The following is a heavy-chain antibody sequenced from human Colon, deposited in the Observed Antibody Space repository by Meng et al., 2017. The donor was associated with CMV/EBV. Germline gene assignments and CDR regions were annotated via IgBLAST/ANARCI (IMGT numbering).Heavy chain of an antibody. CDR2: INHSGST. V-gene: IGHV4-34*01. CDR1: GGSFSGYY. CDR3: ARRDLGYCSSTSCYTGLN. Sequence: GSLRLSCAVYGGSFSGYYWSWIRQPPGKGLEWIGEINHSGSTNYNPSLKSRVTISADTSKNQFSLKLSSVTAADTAVYYCARRDLGYCSSTSCYTGLNWGQGTLVTVSS. J-gene: IGHJ4*02. D-gene: IGHD2-2*02.